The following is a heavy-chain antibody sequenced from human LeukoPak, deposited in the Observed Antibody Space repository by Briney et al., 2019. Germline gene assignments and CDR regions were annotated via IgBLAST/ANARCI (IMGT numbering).Heavy chain of an antibody. CDR1: GVSFSGYY. Sequence: KASETLSLTCAVYGVSFSGYYWSWIRQPPGKGLEWIGEINHSGSTTYNPSLKSRVTISVDPSKNQFSLKLSSVTAADTAVYYCARELYYYDRPYFDYWGQGTLVTVSS. D-gene: IGHD3-22*01. CDR2: INHSGST. J-gene: IGHJ4*02. V-gene: IGHV4-34*01. CDR3: ARELYYYDRPYFDY.